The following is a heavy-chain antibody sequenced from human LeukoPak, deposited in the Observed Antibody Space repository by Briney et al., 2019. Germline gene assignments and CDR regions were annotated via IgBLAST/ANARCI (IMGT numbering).Heavy chain of an antibody. V-gene: IGHV4-39*01. CDR3: ARLSSVRYFDWLLFNYFDY. CDR2: IYYSGST. CDR1: GGSISSSSYY. D-gene: IGHD3-9*01. Sequence: SETLSLTCTVSGGSISSSSYYWGWICQPPGKGLQWIGSIYYSGSTYYNPSLKSRVTISVDTSKNQFSLKLSSVTAADTAVYYCARLSSVRYFDWLLFNYFDYWGQGTLVTVSS. J-gene: IGHJ4*02.